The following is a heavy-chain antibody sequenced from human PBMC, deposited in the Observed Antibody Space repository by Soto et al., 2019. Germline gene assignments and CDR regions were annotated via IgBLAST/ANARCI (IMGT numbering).Heavy chain of an antibody. J-gene: IGHJ6*02. CDR1: GYIFTNYA. Sequence: ASVKVSCKASGYIFTNYAIHWVRQAPGQRLEWMGWINAGNGKTKYSQKFQGRVTITRDTSASTAYMELSSLRSEDTAVYYCARGRLGGYVPYYYYGMDVWGQGTTVTVSS. CDR2: INAGNGKT. V-gene: IGHV1-3*01. D-gene: IGHD5-12*01. CDR3: ARGRLGGYVPYYYYGMDV.